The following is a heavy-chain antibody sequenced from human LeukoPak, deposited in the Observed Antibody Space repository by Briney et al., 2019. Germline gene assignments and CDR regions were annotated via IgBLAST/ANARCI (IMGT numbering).Heavy chain of an antibody. CDR3: AKSGGGGAFDI. CDR2: ISGSGGST. J-gene: IGHJ3*02. V-gene: IGHV3-23*01. Sequence: GGSLRLSCAASGFTFSSYAMSWVRQAPGKGLEWFSAISGSGGSTYYADSVKGRFTISRDNSKNTLYLQMNSLRADDSAVYYCAKSGGGGAFDIWGQGTMVTVSS. CDR1: GFTFSSYA. D-gene: IGHD3-10*01.